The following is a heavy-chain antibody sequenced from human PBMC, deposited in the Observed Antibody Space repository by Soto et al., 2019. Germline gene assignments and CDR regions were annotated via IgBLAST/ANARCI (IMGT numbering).Heavy chain of an antibody. Sequence: ASVKVSCKASGYTFTSYGISWVRQAPGRGLEWMGWISAYNGNTNYAQKLQGRVTMTTDTSMSTAYMELSSVTAADTAVYYCARATDIVVVVAATPPHFDYWGQGTLVTVSS. CDR1: GYTFTSYG. CDR3: ARATDIVVVVAATPPHFDY. V-gene: IGHV1-18*01. D-gene: IGHD2-15*01. J-gene: IGHJ4*02. CDR2: ISAYNGNT.